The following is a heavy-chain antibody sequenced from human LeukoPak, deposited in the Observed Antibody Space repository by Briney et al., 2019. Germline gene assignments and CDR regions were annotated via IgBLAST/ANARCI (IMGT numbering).Heavy chain of an antibody. V-gene: IGHV4-4*07. CDR1: GGSISSYY. CDR2: IYTSGST. CDR3: ARLNDCSSSSCFTTWFDP. D-gene: IGHD2-2*02. J-gene: IGHJ5*02. Sequence: SETLSLTCTVSGGSISSYYWSWIRQPAGKGLEWIGRIYTSGSTNYNPSLKSRVTMSVDTSKNQFSLKLSSVTAADTAVYYCARLNDCSSSSCFTTWFDPWGQGALVTVSS.